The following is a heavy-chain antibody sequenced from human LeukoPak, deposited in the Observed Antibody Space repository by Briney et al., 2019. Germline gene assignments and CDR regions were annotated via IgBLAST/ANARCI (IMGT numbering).Heavy chain of an antibody. Sequence: SETLSLTCAVYGGSLSGYYWSWIRQPPGKGLEWIGEINHSGSTNYNPSLKSRVTISVDTSKNQFSLKLSSVTAADTAVYYCARYYYDSSGYYYNAFDIWGQGTMVTVSS. D-gene: IGHD3-22*01. V-gene: IGHV4-34*01. J-gene: IGHJ3*02. CDR3: ARYYYDSSGYYYNAFDI. CDR1: GGSLSGYY. CDR2: INHSGST.